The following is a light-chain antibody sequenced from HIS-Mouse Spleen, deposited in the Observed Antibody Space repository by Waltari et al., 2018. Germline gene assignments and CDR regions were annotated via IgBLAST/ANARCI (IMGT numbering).Light chain of an antibody. CDR1: ASQTNY. V-gene: IGLV3-10*01. CDR2: EDS. CDR3: YSTDSSGNHRV. Sequence: SYELTQPPSVSVSPGQTARTTCPGDASQTNYASGYQQKSGQAPVLVIYEDSKRPSGIPERFSGSSSGTMATLTISGAQVEDEADYYCYSTDSSGNHRVFGGGTKLTVL. J-gene: IGLJ2*01.